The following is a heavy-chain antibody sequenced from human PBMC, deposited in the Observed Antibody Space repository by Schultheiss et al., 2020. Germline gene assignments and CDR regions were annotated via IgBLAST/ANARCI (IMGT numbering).Heavy chain of an antibody. D-gene: IGHD6-6*01. CDR2: IIPIFGTA. CDR1: GGTFSNYV. Sequence: SVKVSCKASGGTFSNYVISWVRQAPGQGLEWMGGIIPIFGTANYAQKFQGRVTITADESTSTAYMELSSLRSEDTAVYYCARDLYSSTRYYYYYGMDVWGQGTTVTVSS. J-gene: IGHJ6*02. V-gene: IGHV1-69*13. CDR3: ARDLYSSTRYYYYYGMDV.